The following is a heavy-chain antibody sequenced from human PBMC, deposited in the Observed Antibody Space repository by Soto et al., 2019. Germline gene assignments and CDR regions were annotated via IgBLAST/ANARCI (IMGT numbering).Heavy chain of an antibody. CDR1: VGSISNYY. J-gene: IGHJ4*02. CDR2: IYYSGST. Sequence: SETLSLTCTVSVGSISNYYWSWIRQPPGKGLEWIGYIYYSGSTNYNPSLKSRVTISIDTSKNQFSLQLSSVTAADTAVYFCARYPPLDCWGQGTQVTVSS. CDR3: ARYPPLDC. V-gene: IGHV4-59*08.